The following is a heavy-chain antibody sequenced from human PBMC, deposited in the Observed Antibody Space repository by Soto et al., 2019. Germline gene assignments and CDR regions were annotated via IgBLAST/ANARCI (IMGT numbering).Heavy chain of an antibody. Sequence: SETLSLTCTVSGSSISSFYWSWIRQPPGKGLEWIGYIYYSGSTNYNPSLKSRVTISVDTSKNQFSLKLSSVTAADAAVYFCARVTIQYYDVWSGVWFDPWGQGTLVTVSS. CDR1: GSSISSFY. CDR2: IYYSGST. CDR3: ARVTIQYYDVWSGVWFDP. V-gene: IGHV4-59*01. J-gene: IGHJ5*02. D-gene: IGHD3-3*01.